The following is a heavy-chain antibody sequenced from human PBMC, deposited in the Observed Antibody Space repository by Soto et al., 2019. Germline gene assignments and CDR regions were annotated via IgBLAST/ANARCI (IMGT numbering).Heavy chain of an antibody. CDR1: GFTFSSYA. CDR2: ISGSGGST. D-gene: IGHD6-19*01. CDR3: AIDSSGWYGDYYYGMDV. J-gene: IGHJ6*02. V-gene: IGHV3-23*01. Sequence: GGSLRLSCAASGFTFSSYAMSWVRQAPGKGLEWVSAISGSGGSTYYADSVKGRFTISRDNSKNTLYLQMNSLRAEDTAVYYCAIDSSGWYGDYYYGMDVWGQGTTVTVSS.